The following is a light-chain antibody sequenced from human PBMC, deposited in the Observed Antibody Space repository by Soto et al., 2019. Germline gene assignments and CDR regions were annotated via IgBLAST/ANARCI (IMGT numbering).Light chain of an antibody. Sequence: EIVLTQSPGTLSLSPGERATLSCRASQRVSSNYLAWYQQKPGQAPRLLIYVASNRATGIPDRFSGSGSGTDFTLTISRLEPEDFAVYYCHQYGSSPWTFGHGTKVEIK. CDR3: HQYGSSPWT. V-gene: IGKV3-20*01. CDR2: VAS. J-gene: IGKJ1*01. CDR1: QRVSSNY.